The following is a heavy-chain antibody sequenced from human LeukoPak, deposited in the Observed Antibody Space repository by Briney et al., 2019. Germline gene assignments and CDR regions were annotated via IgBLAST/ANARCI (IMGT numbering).Heavy chain of an antibody. D-gene: IGHD6-19*01. J-gene: IGHJ6*02. CDR1: GGSVACTGCY. CDR2: AYYTGEN. V-gene: IGHV4-39*01. CDR3: GSHVSNGWDYHYGLDV. Sequence: KSSEPLSLTCTVSGGSVACTGCYWRWIRQSPGEGLEWTGSAYYTGENYSTLSLKCRLTLSVDTSKNQFALTLTSVTAADTAVYYCGSHVSNGWDYHYGLDVWGQGTTVTVSS.